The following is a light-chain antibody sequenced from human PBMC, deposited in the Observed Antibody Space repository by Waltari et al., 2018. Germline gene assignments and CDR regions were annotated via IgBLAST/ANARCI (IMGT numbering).Light chain of an antibody. CDR2: DVT. CDR3: ASYIGSALEL. Sequence: QSALTQPASVSGSPGQSITISCTGTNSDIGASNYVSWYQQHPGKAPILIIFDVTFRSAGVSHRFSGSKSGNTASLTISGLQAEDEADYFCASYIGSALELFGRGTRLTVL. CDR1: NSDIGASNY. J-gene: IGLJ3*02. V-gene: IGLV2-14*03.